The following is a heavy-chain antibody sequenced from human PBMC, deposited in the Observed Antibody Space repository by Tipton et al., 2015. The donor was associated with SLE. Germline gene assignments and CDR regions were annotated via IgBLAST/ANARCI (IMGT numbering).Heavy chain of an antibody. CDR2: ISGSGGST. D-gene: IGHD4-17*01. CDR3: ARAGLRGRWYFDL. J-gene: IGHJ2*01. Sequence: SLRLSCAASGFTFSSYAMSWVRQAPVKGLEWVSAISGSGGSTYHADSVKGLFTISRDNSKNTLYLQMNSLRAEDTAVYYCARAGLRGRWYFDLWGRGTLVTVSS. V-gene: IGHV3-23*01. CDR1: GFTFSSYA.